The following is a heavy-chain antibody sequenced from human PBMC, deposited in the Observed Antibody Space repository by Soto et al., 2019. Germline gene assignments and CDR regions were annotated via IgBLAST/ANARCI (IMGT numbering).Heavy chain of an antibody. Sequence: GGSLRLSCAASGFTFSGYGMHWVRQAPGKGLEWVAVISYDGSNKYYADSVKGRFTISRDNSKNTLYLQMNSLRAEDTAVYYCAKLRFLEWPVPDYWGQGTLVTSPQ. CDR1: GFTFSGYG. V-gene: IGHV3-30*18. CDR3: AKLRFLEWPVPDY. J-gene: IGHJ4*02. D-gene: IGHD3-3*01. CDR2: ISYDGSNK.